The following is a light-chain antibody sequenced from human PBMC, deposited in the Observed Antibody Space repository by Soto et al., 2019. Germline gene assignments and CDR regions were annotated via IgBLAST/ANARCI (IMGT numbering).Light chain of an antibody. Sequence: QSVLTQPASVSGSPVQSITISCTGTSSDVGGYNYVSWYQHHPGKAPKLMIYEVTYRPSGVSNRFSASKSGSTASLTISGLRAEDEADYYCSSYTSSSTLDFGTGTKVTVL. V-gene: IGLV2-14*01. CDR2: EVT. CDR1: SSDVGGYNY. J-gene: IGLJ1*01. CDR3: SSYTSSSTLD.